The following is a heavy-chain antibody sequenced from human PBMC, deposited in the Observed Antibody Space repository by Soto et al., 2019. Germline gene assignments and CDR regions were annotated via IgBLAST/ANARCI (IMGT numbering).Heavy chain of an antibody. D-gene: IGHD6-6*01. J-gene: IGHJ4*02. V-gene: IGHV2-5*01. CDR3: AQVDDVAALFAY. CDR1: GFSLSTTGEV. CDR2: IYWNDDK. Sequence: QITLKESGPTLVKPTQTLTLTCTFSGFSLSTTGEVVGWIRQTPGKALEWLAVIYWNDDKSDNPSLKSRITVSKDTSKKQVVLTMMNMAPVDTGTYYCAQVDDVAALFAYLGQGTLVTGSS.